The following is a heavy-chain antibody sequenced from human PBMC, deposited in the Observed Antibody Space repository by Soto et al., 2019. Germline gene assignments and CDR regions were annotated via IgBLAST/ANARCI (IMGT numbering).Heavy chain of an antibody. Sequence: GSLRLSCAASGFTFSSYGMHWVRQAPGKVLEWVTVISYDGSNKYYADSVKGRFAISRDNSKNTLYLQMNSLRAEDTAVYYCAKDRLDYGDYGPTAILDYWGQGTLVTVSS. J-gene: IGHJ4*02. CDR3: AKDRLDYGDYGPTAILDY. D-gene: IGHD4-17*01. CDR2: ISYDGSNK. CDR1: GFTFSSYG. V-gene: IGHV3-33*05.